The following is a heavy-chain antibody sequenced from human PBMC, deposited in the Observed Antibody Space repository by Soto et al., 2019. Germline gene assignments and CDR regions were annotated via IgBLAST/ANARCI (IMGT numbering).Heavy chain of an antibody. CDR1: GFSLSSYA. V-gene: IGHV3-48*01. D-gene: IGHD1-26*01. CDR3: AIDPSRGSEGAQYLDL. CDR2: ISLSSGNI. Sequence: EVQLVESGGGLVQPGGSLRLSCAASGFSLSSYAMDWVRQAPGQGLEWVSYISLSSGNIHYADSVRGRFTVSRDNAKNSLDLQMNSLNAKDTDVYYCAIDPSRGSEGAQYLDLWGRGTLVTVSS. J-gene: IGHJ2*01.